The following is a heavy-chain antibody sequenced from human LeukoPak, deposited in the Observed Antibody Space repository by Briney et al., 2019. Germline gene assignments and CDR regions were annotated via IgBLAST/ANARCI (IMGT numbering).Heavy chain of an antibody. CDR2: IWYDGSNK. V-gene: IGHV3-33*01. CDR3: ARRNYDSSGYDY. D-gene: IGHD3-22*01. Sequence: VAVIWYDGSNKYYADSVKGRFTISRDNSKNTLYLQMNSLRAEDTAVYYCARRNYDSSGYDYWGQGTLVTVSS. J-gene: IGHJ4*02.